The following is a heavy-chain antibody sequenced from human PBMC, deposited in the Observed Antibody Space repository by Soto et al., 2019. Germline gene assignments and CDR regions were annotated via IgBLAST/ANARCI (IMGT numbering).Heavy chain of an antibody. CDR2: INPSGGST. Sequence: QVQLVQSGAEVKKPGASVKVSCKASGYTFTSYYMHWVRQAPGQGLEWMGIINPSGGSTSYAQKCQGRVTRTRDTSTSTVYMELSSLRSEDTAVYYCARAGAIGSSGYYNYWYFDLWGRGTLVTVSS. D-gene: IGHD3-22*01. V-gene: IGHV1-46*01. J-gene: IGHJ2*01. CDR1: GYTFTSYY. CDR3: ARAGAIGSSGYYNYWYFDL.